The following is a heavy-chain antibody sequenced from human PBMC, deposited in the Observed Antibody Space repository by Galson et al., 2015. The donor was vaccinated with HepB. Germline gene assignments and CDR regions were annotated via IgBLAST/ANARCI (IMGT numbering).Heavy chain of an antibody. CDR3: TTETVIDRGGLDLWFGEFLTERKMH. D-gene: IGHD3-10*01. CDR2: IKSKTDGGTT. Sequence: SLRLSCAASGFTFSNAWMSWVRQAPGKGLEWVGRIKSKTDGGTTDYAAPVKGRFTISRDDSKNTLYLQMNSLKTEDTAVYYCTTETVIDRGGLDLWFGEFLTERKMHWGQGTLVTVSS. V-gene: IGHV3-15*01. J-gene: IGHJ4*02. CDR1: GFTFSNAW.